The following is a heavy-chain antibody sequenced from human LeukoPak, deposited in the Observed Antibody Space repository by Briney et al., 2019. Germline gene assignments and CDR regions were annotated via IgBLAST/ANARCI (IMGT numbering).Heavy chain of an antibody. CDR2: IIPIFGTT. D-gene: IGHD1-26*01. CDR1: GGTFNSYA. CDR3: AREAEASGGSYWNWFDP. J-gene: IGHJ5*02. V-gene: IGHV1-69*06. Sequence: ASVKVSCKASGGTFNSYAISWVRQAPGQGLEWMGGIIPIFGTTNYARKFRGRVTLTADKPTRTAYMELSSLRSEDAAVYYCAREAEASGGSYWNWFDPWGQGTLVTVSS.